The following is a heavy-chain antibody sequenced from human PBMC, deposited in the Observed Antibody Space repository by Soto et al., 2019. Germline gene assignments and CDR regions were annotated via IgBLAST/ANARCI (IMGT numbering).Heavy chain of an antibody. J-gene: IGHJ6*02. V-gene: IGHV4-30-4*01. D-gene: IGHD3-10*01. CDR2: INYSGST. CDR1: GDSISSGNYY. Sequence: QVQLQESGPGLVKSSQTLSLSCTLSGDSISSGNYYWGWIRHSPGKGLEWIAYINYSGSTYWNQSLRGRITMSVDTWKNQFSLKLRSVTAADTAVYYWARVPPGSGTFFSYYYVMDVWGQGTTVTVSS. CDR3: ARVPPGSGTFFSYYYVMDV.